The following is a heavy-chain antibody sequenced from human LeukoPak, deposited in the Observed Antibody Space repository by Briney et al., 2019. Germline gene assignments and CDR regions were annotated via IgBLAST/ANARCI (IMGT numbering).Heavy chain of an antibody. CDR2: IDPSDSYS. J-gene: IGHJ4*02. Sequence: PGESLRISCQGSGYSFPSYWITWVRQMPGKGLEWMGRIDPSDSYSNYSPSFQGHVTLSADKSTSTAYLQWSSLKASDTAMYYCARQGYGSGSYFNTRRVSVDYWGQGTLVTVSS. CDR1: GYSFPSYW. D-gene: IGHD3-10*01. CDR3: ARQGYGSGSYFNTRRVSVDY. V-gene: IGHV5-10-1*01.